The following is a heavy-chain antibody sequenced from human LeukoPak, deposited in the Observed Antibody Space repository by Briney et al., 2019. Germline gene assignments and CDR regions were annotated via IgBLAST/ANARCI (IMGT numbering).Heavy chain of an antibody. CDR2: ISGSGRNI. J-gene: IGHJ5*02. Sequence: PGGSLRLSCAASGFSFSSYAMNWVRQAPGKGLEWVSAISGSGRNIYYADSVKGRFNISRDNSKNTLYLQMNSLRGEDTAVYYCAKDAYYFGSGSYYNPSKGLDPWGQGSQVTVSS. V-gene: IGHV3-23*01. D-gene: IGHD3-10*01. CDR3: AKDAYYFGSGSYYNPSKGLDP. CDR1: GFSFSSYA.